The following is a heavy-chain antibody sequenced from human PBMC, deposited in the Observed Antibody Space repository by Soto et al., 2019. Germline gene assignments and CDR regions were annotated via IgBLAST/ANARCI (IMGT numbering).Heavy chain of an antibody. CDR2: IYSSGSS. Sequence: PSETLSLTCTVSGGSISSYYWSWIRQPAGKGLEWIGRIYSSGSSNYNPSLKSRVTMSVDTSKNQLSLKVSSVSAADTAVYYCAREWGLLPYYVMNVWGHGTAVTVSS. V-gene: IGHV4-4*07. CDR1: GGSISSYY. D-gene: IGHD7-27*01. CDR3: AREWGLLPYYVMNV. J-gene: IGHJ6*02.